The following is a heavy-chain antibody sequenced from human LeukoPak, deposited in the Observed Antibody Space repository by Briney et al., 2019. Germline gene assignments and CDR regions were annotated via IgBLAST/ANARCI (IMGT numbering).Heavy chain of an antibody. Sequence: GGSLRLSCAASGFTFSSYAMSWVRQAPGKGREWVSAISGSGGSTYYADSVKGRFTISRDDSKNTLYLQMNSLRAEDTAVYYCAKDLDIVATIVNDYWGRGTLVTVSS. J-gene: IGHJ4*02. CDR2: ISGSGGST. D-gene: IGHD5-12*01. CDR1: GFTFSSYA. CDR3: AKDLDIVATIVNDY. V-gene: IGHV3-23*01.